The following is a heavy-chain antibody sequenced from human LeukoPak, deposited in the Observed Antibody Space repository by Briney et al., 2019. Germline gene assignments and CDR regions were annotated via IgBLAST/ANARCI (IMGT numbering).Heavy chain of an antibody. CDR3: AREARVDRAFDI. CDR2: IYYSGNT. Sequence: SETLPLTCTVSRGSISSGGYYWSWIRQPPGKGLEWIGYIYYSGNTYYNPSLKSRVTISVDTSKNQFSLKLSSVTAADTAVYFCAREARVDRAFDIWGQGTMVTVSA. CDR1: RGSISSGGYY. D-gene: IGHD3-9*01. V-gene: IGHV4-31*03. J-gene: IGHJ3*02.